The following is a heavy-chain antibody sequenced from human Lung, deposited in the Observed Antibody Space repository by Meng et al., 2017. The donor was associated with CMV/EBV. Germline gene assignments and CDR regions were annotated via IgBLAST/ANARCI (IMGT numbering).Heavy chain of an antibody. CDR3: ARGEHRIAVAGSAFDI. V-gene: IGHV3-7*01. D-gene: IGHD6-19*01. CDR1: GFTFSSYW. J-gene: IGHJ3*02. CDR2: INQDGSEK. Sequence: GEXXKISCAASGFTFSSYWMSWVRQAPGKGLEWVANINQDGSEKYYVDSVEGRFTISRDNAKDSLYLQMNALRAEDTAVYYCARGEHRIAVAGSAFDIWGQGTMVTVSS.